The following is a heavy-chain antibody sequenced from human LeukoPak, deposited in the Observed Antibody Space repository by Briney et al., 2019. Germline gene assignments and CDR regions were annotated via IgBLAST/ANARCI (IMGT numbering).Heavy chain of an antibody. D-gene: IGHD2-2*01. CDR2: IYTSGST. J-gene: IGHJ6*02. V-gene: IGHV4-4*07. CDR3: ARGGEAPAARYGMDV. Sequence: PSETLSLTCTVSGGSISSYYWSWIRQPAGKGLEWIGRIYTSGSTNYNPSLKSRVTMSVDTSKNQFSLKLSSVTAADTAVYYCARGGEAPAARYGMDVWGQGTTVTVSS. CDR1: GGSISSYY.